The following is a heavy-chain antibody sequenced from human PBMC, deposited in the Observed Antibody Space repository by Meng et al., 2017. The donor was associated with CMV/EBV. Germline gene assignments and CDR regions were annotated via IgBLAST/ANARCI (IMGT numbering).Heavy chain of an antibody. CDR1: GYTFTSYG. D-gene: IGHD1-26*01. CDR2: ISAYNGNT. Sequence: ASVKVSCKASGYTFTSYGISWVRQAPGQGLEWMGWISAYNGNTNYAQKLQGRVTTTTDTSTSTAYMELRSLRSDDTAVYYCARDGVSIVGATTVDYWGQGTLVTVSS. J-gene: IGHJ4*02. CDR3: ARDGVSIVGATTVDY. V-gene: IGHV1-18*01.